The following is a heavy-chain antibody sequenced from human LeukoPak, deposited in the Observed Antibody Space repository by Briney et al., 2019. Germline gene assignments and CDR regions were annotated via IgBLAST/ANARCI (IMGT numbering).Heavy chain of an antibody. D-gene: IGHD4-17*01. J-gene: IGHJ6*03. V-gene: IGHV3-7*01. CDR3: ARADHGDYGGGYMDV. CDR1: GLTFRTYW. CDR2: IKDDGSGK. Sequence: HPGGSLRLSCAASGLTFRTYWMSWVRQAPGKGLEWVANIKDDGSGKYYVDSVKGRFTISRDNAKNSLYLQMNSLRAEDTAVYYCARADHGDYGGGYMDVWGKGTTVTVSS.